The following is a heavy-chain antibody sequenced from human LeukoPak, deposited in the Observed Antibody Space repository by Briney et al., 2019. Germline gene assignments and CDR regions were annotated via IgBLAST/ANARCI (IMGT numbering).Heavy chain of an antibody. CDR2: INTNTGNP. CDR3: ARDPLEQRITAPPDY. D-gene: IGHD1/OR15-1a*01. V-gene: IGHV7-4-1*02. Sequence: ASVKVSCKASGGTFSSYAISWVRQAPGQGLEWMGWINTNTGNPTYAQGFTGRFVFSLDTSVSTAYLQISSLKAEDTAVYYCARDPLEQRITAPPDYWGQGTLVTVSS. CDR1: GGTFSSYA. J-gene: IGHJ4*02.